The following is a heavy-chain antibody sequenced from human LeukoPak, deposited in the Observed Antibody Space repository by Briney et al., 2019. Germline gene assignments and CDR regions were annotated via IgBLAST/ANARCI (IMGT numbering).Heavy chain of an antibody. V-gene: IGHV4-38-2*02. CDR1: GYSLSSGYY. Sequence: SETLSLTCTVSGYSLSSGYYWGWIRQPPGKGLEWIGSIYHSGSTYYNPSLKSRVTISVDTSKNQFSLKLSSVTTADTAVYYCARDLVWFGEFEESDSWGQGTLVTVSS. CDR3: ARDLVWFGEFEESDS. J-gene: IGHJ5*01. CDR2: IYHSGST. D-gene: IGHD3-10*01.